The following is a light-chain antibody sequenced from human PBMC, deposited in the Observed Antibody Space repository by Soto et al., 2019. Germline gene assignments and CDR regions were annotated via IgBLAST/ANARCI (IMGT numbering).Light chain of an antibody. CDR3: YSHARKV. V-gene: IGLV2-14*01. J-gene: IGLJ3*02. CDR2: EVS. CDR1: SSDVGTYKY. Sequence: QSALTQPASVSGSPGQSITISCTGTSSDVGTYKYVSWYQQYPGKAPKLMIYEVSNRPSGVSNRFSGSKSGNTASLTISGLQAEDEADYYCYSHARKVFGEGTKLTVL.